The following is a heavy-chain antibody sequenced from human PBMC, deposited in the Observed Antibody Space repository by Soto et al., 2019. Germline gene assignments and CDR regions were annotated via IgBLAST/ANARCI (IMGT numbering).Heavy chain of an antibody. Sequence: PSETLSLTCTVSGGSISSGDYYWRWIRQPPGKCLEWIGYIYYSGSTYYNPSLKSRVTISVDTSKNQFSLKLSSVTAADTAVYYCAFGTYYYDSSGAFDIWGQGTMVTV. CDR3: AFGTYYYDSSGAFDI. D-gene: IGHD3-22*01. CDR2: IYYSGST. J-gene: IGHJ3*02. CDR1: GGSISSGDYY. V-gene: IGHV4-30-4*01.